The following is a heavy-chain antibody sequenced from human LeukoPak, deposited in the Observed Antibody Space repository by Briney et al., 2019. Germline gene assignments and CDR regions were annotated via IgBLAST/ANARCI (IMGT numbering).Heavy chain of an antibody. V-gene: IGHV1-2*02. Sequence: GASVKVSCKASGYTFTDYYLHWVRQAPGQGLEWVGWIHPNSGATHYAQRFQGRLTMTRDTSISTVYMELTRLRSDDTAVYYCARDMGRHSGYDYDCWGQGTLVTVSS. CDR1: GYTFTDYY. D-gene: IGHD5-12*01. CDR3: ARDMGRHSGYDYDC. CDR2: IHPNSGAT. J-gene: IGHJ4*02.